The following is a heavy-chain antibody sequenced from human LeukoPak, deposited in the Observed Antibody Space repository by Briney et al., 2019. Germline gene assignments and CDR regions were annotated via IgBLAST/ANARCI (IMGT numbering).Heavy chain of an antibody. CDR1: GGSISSSSYY. CDR2: IYYSGST. V-gene: IGHV4-39*07. D-gene: IGHD2-21*01. CDR3: ARGGYGDWANFDY. Sequence: SGTLSLTCTVSGGSISSSSYYWGWIRQPPGKGLEWIGSIYYSGSTYYNPSLKSRVTISVDTSKNQFSLKLSSVTAADTAVYYCARGGYGDWANFDYWGQGTLVTVSS. J-gene: IGHJ4*02.